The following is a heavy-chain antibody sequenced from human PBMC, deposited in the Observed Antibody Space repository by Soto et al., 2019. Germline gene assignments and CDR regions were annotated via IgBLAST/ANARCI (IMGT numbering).Heavy chain of an antibody. CDR1: GYTFTGYY. CDR3: ARVRFVLMAAAAFDI. V-gene: IGHV1-2*02. D-gene: IGHD2-8*01. J-gene: IGHJ3*02. Sequence: ASVKVSCKASGYTFTGYYMHWVRQAPGQGLEWMGWINPNSGGTNYAQKFQGRVTMTRDTSISTAYMELSRLRSDDTAVYYCARVRFVLMAAAAFDIWGQGTMVTVSS. CDR2: INPNSGGT.